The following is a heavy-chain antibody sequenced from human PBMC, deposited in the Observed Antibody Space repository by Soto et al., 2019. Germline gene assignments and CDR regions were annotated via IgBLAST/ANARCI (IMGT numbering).Heavy chain of an antibody. CDR1: GFTFSNAW. CDR3: TTDHGTMIVVASYNWFDP. D-gene: IGHD3-22*01. V-gene: IGHV3-15*07. J-gene: IGHJ5*02. Sequence: EVQLVESGGGLVKPGGFLRLSCAASGFTFSNAWMNWVRQAPGKGLEWVGRIKSKTDGGTTDYAAPVKGRFTISRDDSKNTLYLQMNSLKTEDTAVYYCTTDHGTMIVVASYNWFDPWGQGTLVTVSS. CDR2: IKSKTDGGTT.